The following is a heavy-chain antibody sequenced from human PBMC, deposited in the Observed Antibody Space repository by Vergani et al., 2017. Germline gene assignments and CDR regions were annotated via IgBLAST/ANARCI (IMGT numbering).Heavy chain of an antibody. CDR2: IYYSEST. CDR3: ARSGVRGYCSGGSCYFFDP. CDR1: GGSISSYY. D-gene: IGHD2-15*01. V-gene: IGHV4-59*01. J-gene: IGHJ5*02. Sequence: QVQLQESGPGLVKPSETLSLTCTVSGGSISSYYWSWIRQPPGKGLEWIGYIYYSESTNYNPSLKSRVTISVDTSKNQFSLKLSSVTAADTAVYYCARSGVRGYCSGGSCYFFDPWGQGTLVTVSS.